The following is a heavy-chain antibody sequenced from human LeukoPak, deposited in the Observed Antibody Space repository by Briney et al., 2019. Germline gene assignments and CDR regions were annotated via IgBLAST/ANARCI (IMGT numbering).Heavy chain of an antibody. CDR2: IKQDGSEP. CDR3: ARDYYYDSSGYTDAFDI. V-gene: IGHV3-7*05. D-gene: IGHD3-22*01. Sequence: SGESLRLSCAASGFTISRHWMYWVGQAPGKGLEWVANIKQDGSEPFYVDTVKGRFTISSDNAKNSLYLEMNSLRAEDTAVYYCARDYYYDSSGYTDAFDIWGQGTMVTVSS. J-gene: IGHJ3*02. CDR1: GFTISRHW.